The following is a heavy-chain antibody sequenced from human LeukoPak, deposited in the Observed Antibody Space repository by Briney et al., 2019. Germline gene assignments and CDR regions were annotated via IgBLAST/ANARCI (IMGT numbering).Heavy chain of an antibody. Sequence: GESLKISCQGYGYRFASHWIGWVRQMPGKGPEWLGIIYPGDSDTRYNPSFQGQVIISADKSNSVAYLQWTSLKASDTAMYYCARTARDIVATIYFDYWGQGTLVTVSS. CDR3: ARTARDIVATIYFDY. CDR1: GYRFASHW. J-gene: IGHJ4*02. V-gene: IGHV5-51*01. CDR2: IYPGDSDT. D-gene: IGHD5-12*01.